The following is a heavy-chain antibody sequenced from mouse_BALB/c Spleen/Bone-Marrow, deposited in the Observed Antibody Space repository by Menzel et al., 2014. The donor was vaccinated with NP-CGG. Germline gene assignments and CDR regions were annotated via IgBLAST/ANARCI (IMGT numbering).Heavy chain of an antibody. J-gene: IGHJ4*01. Sequence: QVQLKDSGPGLEESSQSLSISCTVSGFSLISYGVHWIRQRPGKGLEWLGVIWPGGSTNYNSALMSRLSISKDNSKSQVFLKMNSLQSDDTAMYHCARDLYYDYDVGAMDYWGQGTSVTVSS. CDR1: GFSLISYG. V-gene: IGHV2-9*02. D-gene: IGHD2-4*01. CDR2: IWPGGST. CDR3: ARDLYYDYDVGAMDY.